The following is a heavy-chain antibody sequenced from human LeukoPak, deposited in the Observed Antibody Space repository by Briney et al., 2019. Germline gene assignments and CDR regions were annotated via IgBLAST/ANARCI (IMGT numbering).Heavy chain of an antibody. Sequence: GASVKVSCKVSGYTLTELSMHWVRQAPGKGLEWMGGFDPEDGETIYAQKFQGRVTMTRNTSISTAYMELSSLRSEDTAVYYCARVSPGSSWSFHFDYWGQGTLVTVSS. V-gene: IGHV1-24*01. CDR2: FDPEDGET. J-gene: IGHJ4*02. D-gene: IGHD6-13*01. CDR1: GYTLTELS. CDR3: ARVSPGSSWSFHFDY.